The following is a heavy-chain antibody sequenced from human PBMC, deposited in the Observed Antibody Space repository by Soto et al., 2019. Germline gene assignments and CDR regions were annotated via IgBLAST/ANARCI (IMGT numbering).Heavy chain of an antibody. J-gene: IGHJ4*02. CDR1: GYTFASYA. CDR2: ISAYNGNT. V-gene: IGHV1-18*01. Sequence: QVQLVQSGAEVKKPGASVKVSCKASGYTFASYAISWMRQAPGQGLDWMGWISAYNGNTNYAQKLQGRVTMTTDTSTSPAYMERRSMLPDDTAVYYFAQDPPPQDSWGQGTLLTVSS. CDR3: AQDPPPQDS.